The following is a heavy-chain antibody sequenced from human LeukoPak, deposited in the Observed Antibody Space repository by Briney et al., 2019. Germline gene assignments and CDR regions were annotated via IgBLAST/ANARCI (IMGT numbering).Heavy chain of an antibody. Sequence: SETLSLTCAVYGGSFSGYYWSWIRQPPGKGLEWIGEINHSGSTNYNPSLKSRVTISVDTSKNQFSLKLRSVTAADTAVYYCARLCSSSWYAMGGWFDPWGQGTLVTVSS. CDR3: ARLCSSSWYAMGGWFDP. V-gene: IGHV4-34*01. J-gene: IGHJ5*02. D-gene: IGHD6-13*01. CDR2: INHSGST. CDR1: GGSFSGYY.